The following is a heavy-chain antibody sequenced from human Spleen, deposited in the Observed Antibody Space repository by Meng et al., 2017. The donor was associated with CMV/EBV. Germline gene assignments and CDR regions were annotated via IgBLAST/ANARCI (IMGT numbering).Heavy chain of an antibody. V-gene: IGHV1-2*02. CDR3: ASLGEPLYGHDVWFDP. CDR2: IIPNSGGT. D-gene: IGHD3-16*01. CDR1: GGTFSSYV. Sequence: ASVKVSCKASGGTFSSYVISWVRQAPGQGLEWMGGIIPNSGGTNCGQKFQGRVTMTTDTSISTAYMNLSSLSSDDTAVYYCASLGEPLYGHDVWFDPWGQGTRVTVSS. J-gene: IGHJ5*02.